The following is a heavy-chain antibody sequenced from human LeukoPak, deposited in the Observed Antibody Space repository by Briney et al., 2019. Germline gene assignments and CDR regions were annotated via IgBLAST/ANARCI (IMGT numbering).Heavy chain of an antibody. CDR3: AKLNGDYQQFDY. V-gene: IGHV3-30*18. Sequence: PGGSLRLSCAASGFTFSSYGMHWARQAPGKGLEWVAVISYDGSNKYYADSVKGRFTISRDNSKNTLYLQMNSLRAEDTAVYYCAKLNGDYQQFDYWGQGTLVTVSS. J-gene: IGHJ4*02. D-gene: IGHD4-17*01. CDR2: ISYDGSNK. CDR1: GFTFSSYG.